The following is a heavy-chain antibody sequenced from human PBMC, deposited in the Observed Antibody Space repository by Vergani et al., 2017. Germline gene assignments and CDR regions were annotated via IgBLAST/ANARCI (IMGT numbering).Heavy chain of an antibody. D-gene: IGHD2-8*01. CDR1: GFSFSSYS. J-gene: IGHJ4*02. V-gene: IGHV3-21*01. CDR2: ISGSSSYV. CDR3: ARGLWYCTHIRCSPPSY. Sequence: EVQLVESGGGLVQPGGSLRLSCAASGFSFSSYSMNWVRQAPGKGLEWVASISGSSSYVFYRDSVEGRFTITRDNAKKSVYLQMNSLRAEDTAMYFCARGLWYCTHIRCSPPSYWGQGTQVTVSS.